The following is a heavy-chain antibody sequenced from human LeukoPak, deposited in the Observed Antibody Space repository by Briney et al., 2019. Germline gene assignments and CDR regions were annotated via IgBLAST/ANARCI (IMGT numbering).Heavy chain of an antibody. D-gene: IGHD6-19*01. J-gene: IGHJ4*02. CDR3: AARSRGGWSGLGY. Sequence: GGSLRLSCEASGFTVSSNYMSWVRQAPGKGLEWVSVTYSGGSTYYADSVKGRFTISRDNSKNTLYLQMNSLRAEDTAVYYCAARSRGGWSGLGYWGQGTLVTVSS. V-gene: IGHV3-66*01. CDR2: TYSGGST. CDR1: GFTVSSNY.